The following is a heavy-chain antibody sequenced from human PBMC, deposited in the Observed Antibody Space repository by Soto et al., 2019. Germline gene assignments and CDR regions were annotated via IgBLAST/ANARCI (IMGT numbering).Heavy chain of an antibody. V-gene: IGHV5-51*01. CDR2: LYPGDSDS. Sequence: PGESLKISWKGSGYSFTSYWIGWVRQIHGKSLEWMGNLYPGDSDSRYSPSFQGQVTMSADKSLSTAYRQWSSLKASDTAMYLCARHVNVGGNVAAFDIWGQGTMVTVSS. CDR3: ARHVNVGGNVAAFDI. CDR1: GYSFTSYW. D-gene: IGHD3-10*01. J-gene: IGHJ3*02.